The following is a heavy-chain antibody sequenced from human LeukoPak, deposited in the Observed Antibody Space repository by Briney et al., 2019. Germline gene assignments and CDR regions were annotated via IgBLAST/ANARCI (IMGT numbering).Heavy chain of an antibody. CDR1: GFTVSSNY. V-gene: IGHV3-74*01. Sequence: PGGSLRLSCAASGFTVSSNYMNWVRQAPGKGLVWVSRINSDGRSTNYAESVKGRFTISRDNSKNTLYLQMNSLRAEDTAVYYCAKDAIFGVVLDYFDYWGQGTLVTVSS. D-gene: IGHD3-3*02. CDR3: AKDAIFGVVLDYFDY. CDR2: INSDGRST. J-gene: IGHJ4*02.